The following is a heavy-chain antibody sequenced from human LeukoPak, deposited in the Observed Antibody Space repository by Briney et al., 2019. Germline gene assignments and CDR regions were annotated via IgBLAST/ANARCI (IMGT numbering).Heavy chain of an antibody. CDR1: GFTFSDYG. J-gene: IGHJ6*03. CDR3: AKDAHLDYYGSGSWGYYMDV. CDR2: IRYDGSHK. V-gene: IGHV3-30*02. Sequence: PGGSLRLSCAASGFTFSDYGMHGVRQAPGKGLEWVAFIRYDGSHKYYVDSVKGRFIISRDNSKNTLYLQMNSLRAEDTAVYYCAKDAHLDYYGSGSWGYYMDVWGKGTTVTISS. D-gene: IGHD3-10*01.